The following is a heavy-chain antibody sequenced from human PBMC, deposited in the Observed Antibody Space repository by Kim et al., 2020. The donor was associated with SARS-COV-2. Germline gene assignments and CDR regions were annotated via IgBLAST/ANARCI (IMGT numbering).Heavy chain of an antibody. D-gene: IGHD2-2*01. J-gene: IGHJ3*02. CDR3: AGELVVPAASDAFDI. Sequence: SVKVSCKASGGTFSSYAISWVRQAPGQGLEWMGGIIPIFGTANYAQKFQGRVTITADESTSTAYMELSSLRSEDTAVYYCAGELVVPAASDAFDIWGQGTMVTVSS. CDR1: GGTFSSYA. V-gene: IGHV1-69*13. CDR2: IIPIFGTA.